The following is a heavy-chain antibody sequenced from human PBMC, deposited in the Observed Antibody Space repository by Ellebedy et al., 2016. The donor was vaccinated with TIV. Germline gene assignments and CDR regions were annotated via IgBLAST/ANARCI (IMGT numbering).Heavy chain of an antibody. D-gene: IGHD6-13*01. V-gene: IGHV3-48*01. J-gene: IGHJ6*03. Sequence: GESLKISXAASGFTFSSYSMNWVRQAPGKGLEWVSYISSSSSTIYYADSVKGRFTISRDNAKNSLYLQMNSLRAEDTAVYYCAREIGYSSSFYYYYYYMDVWGKGTTVTVSS. CDR1: GFTFSSYS. CDR3: AREIGYSSSFYYYYYYMDV. CDR2: ISSSSSTI.